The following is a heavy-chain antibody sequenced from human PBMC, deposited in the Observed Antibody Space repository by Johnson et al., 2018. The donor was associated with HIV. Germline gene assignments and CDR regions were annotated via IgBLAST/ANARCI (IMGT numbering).Heavy chain of an antibody. J-gene: IGHJ3*02. V-gene: IGHV3-30*14. Sequence: QVHLVESGGGVVQPGRSLRLSCAASGFTFSSYAMHWVRQAPGKGLEWVAVISYDGSNKYYADSVKGRLTLSRDNSNNTLYLQMNSLRAEDTAVYYCARDVTAGNDAFDIWGQGTMVTVSS. CDR3: ARDVTAGNDAFDI. CDR2: ISYDGSNK. D-gene: IGHD1-1*01. CDR1: GFTFSSYA.